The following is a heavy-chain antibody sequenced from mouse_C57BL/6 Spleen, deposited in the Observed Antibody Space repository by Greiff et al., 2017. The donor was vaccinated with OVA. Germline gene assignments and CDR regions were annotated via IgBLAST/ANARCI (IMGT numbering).Heavy chain of an antibody. J-gene: IGHJ2*01. CDR3: TRGGVSY. V-gene: IGHV1-15*01. Sequence: QVQLKESGAELVRPGASVTLSCKASGYTFTDYEMHWVKQTPVHGLEWIGAIDPETGGTAYNQKFKGKAILTADKSSSTAYMELRSLTSEDSAVYYCTRGGVSYWGQGTTLTVSS. CDR2: IDPETGGT. CDR1: GYTFTDYE.